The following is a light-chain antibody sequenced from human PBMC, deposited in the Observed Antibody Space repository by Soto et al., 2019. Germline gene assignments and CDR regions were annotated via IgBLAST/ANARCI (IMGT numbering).Light chain of an antibody. J-gene: IGKJ1*01. CDR2: DAS. Sequence: DIQMTQSPSTLSASVGDRVTITCRASQSISSWLPWYQQKPGKAPKLLIYDASSLESGVPSRFSGSGSGTEFTLTISSLQPDDFATYSCQQYNSYSLWTFGQGTKVEIK. CDR3: QQYNSYSLWT. V-gene: IGKV1-5*01. CDR1: QSISSW.